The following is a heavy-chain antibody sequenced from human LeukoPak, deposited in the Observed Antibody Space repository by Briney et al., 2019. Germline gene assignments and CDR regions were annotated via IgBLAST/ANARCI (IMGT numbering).Heavy chain of an antibody. D-gene: IGHD2-15*01. CDR3: AKVSVVVVAAAHHFDY. V-gene: IGHV3-23*01. CDR1: GFTFSSYA. CDR2: ISGSGGST. J-gene: IGHJ4*02. Sequence: PGGSLRLSCAASGFTFSSYAMTWVRQAPGKGLEWVSGISGSGGSTYYADSVKGRFTISRDNPKNTLYLQMNSLRAEDTAVYYCAKVSVVVVAAAHHFDYWGQGVLVTVSS.